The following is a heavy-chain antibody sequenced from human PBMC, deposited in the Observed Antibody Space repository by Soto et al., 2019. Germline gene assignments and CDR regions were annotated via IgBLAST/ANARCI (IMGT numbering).Heavy chain of an antibody. Sequence: QITLKESGPTLVKPTQTLTLTCTFSGLSVSTSGVGVGWIRQPPGKALEWLALIYWDDDKRYSPSLKSRLTITRDTSKNQVVLTMTNMDAVDTATYYCAYGDYGGNWFDPWGQGTLVTVSS. D-gene: IGHD4-17*01. CDR3: AYGDYGGNWFDP. J-gene: IGHJ5*02. CDR1: GLSVSTSGVG. CDR2: IYWDDDK. V-gene: IGHV2-5*02.